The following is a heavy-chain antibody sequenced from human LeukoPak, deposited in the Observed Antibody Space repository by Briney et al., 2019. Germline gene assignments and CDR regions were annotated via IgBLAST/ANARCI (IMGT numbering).Heavy chain of an antibody. CDR3: ARTIAAPAGGMWFDP. J-gene: IGHJ5*02. D-gene: IGHD6-13*01. Sequence: SVKVSCKASGGTFSSYGISWVRQAPGQGLEWMGRIIPVVGLTTYAQNFQGRVTFTADISTTTAYMELSSLRFEDTAVYYCARTIAAPAGGMWFDPWGQGTLVTVSS. CDR2: IIPVVGLT. CDR1: GGTFSSYG. V-gene: IGHV1-69*04.